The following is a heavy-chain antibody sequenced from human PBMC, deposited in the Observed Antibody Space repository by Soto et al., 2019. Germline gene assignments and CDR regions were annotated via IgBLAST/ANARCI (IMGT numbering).Heavy chain of an antibody. D-gene: IGHD6-13*01. CDR3: ASLRRSPSYYYYYGMDV. V-gene: IGHV1-3*01. CDR2: INAGNGNT. Sequence: QGQLVQSGAEVKKHGASVKVSCTASGYTFTSYAMHWVRQAPGQRLEWMGWINAGNGNTKYSQKFQGRVTITRDTSASTAYMELSSLRSEDTAVYYCASLRRSPSYYYYYGMDVWGQGTTVTVSS. J-gene: IGHJ6*02. CDR1: GYTFTSYA.